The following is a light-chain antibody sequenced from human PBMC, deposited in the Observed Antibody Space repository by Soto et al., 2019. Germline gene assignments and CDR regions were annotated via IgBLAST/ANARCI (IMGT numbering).Light chain of an antibody. CDR3: CSYAGSNSLI. CDR1: SSNIGDNS. Sequence: QSVLTQPPSMSAAPGQMVAISCSGTSSNIGDNSVSWYQHFPGTAPKVLIYDNNRRPSGIPDRFSGSKSGTSATLTIIGLQTGDEAEYDCCSYAGSNSLIFGGGTKLTVL. V-gene: IGLV1-51*01. CDR2: DNN. J-gene: IGLJ2*01.